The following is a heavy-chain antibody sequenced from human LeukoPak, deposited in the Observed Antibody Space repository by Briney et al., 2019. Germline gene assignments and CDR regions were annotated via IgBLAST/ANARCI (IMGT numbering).Heavy chain of an antibody. D-gene: IGHD4-11*01. V-gene: IGHV4-39*07. J-gene: IGHJ4*02. Sequence: SETLSLTCTVSGGSISSSSYYWGWIRQPPGKGLEWIGSIYYSGNTYYNPSLKSRVTISVDTPKNQFSLKLSSVTAADTAVYYCASAENYSNYYFDYWGQGTLVTVSS. CDR3: ASAENYSNYYFDY. CDR2: IYYSGNT. CDR1: GGSISSSSYY.